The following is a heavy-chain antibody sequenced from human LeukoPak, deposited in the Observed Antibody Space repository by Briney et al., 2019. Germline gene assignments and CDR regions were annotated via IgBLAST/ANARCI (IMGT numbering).Heavy chain of an antibody. Sequence: SVKVSCKASGGTFSSYAISWVRQAPGQGLEWMGRIIPILGIANYAQKFQGRVTITADKSTSTAYMELSSLRSEDTAVCYCASLWLGGMDVWGQGTTVTVSS. D-gene: IGHD6-19*01. CDR2: IIPILGIA. V-gene: IGHV1-69*04. CDR1: GGTFSSYA. J-gene: IGHJ6*02. CDR3: ASLWLGGMDV.